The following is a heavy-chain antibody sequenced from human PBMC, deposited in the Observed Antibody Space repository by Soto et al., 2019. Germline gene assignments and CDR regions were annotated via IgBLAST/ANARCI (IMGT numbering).Heavy chain of an antibody. D-gene: IGHD6-19*01. V-gene: IGHV3-21*01. CDR3: ARDLALAGNY. Sequence: GGSLRLSCAASGFTFSTYTMSWVRQAPGKGLEWVSSISSTSSYTHYSDSVRGRFTISRDNANNSLFLQMNSLRAEDTATYYCARDLALAGNYWGQGVLVTVLL. J-gene: IGHJ4*02. CDR2: ISSTSSYT. CDR1: GFTFSTYT.